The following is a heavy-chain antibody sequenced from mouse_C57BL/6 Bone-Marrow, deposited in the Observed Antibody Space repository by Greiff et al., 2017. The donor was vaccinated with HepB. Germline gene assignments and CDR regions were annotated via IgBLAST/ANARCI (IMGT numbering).Heavy chain of an antibody. J-gene: IGHJ4*01. V-gene: IGHV5-4*01. CDR1: GFTFSSYA. Sequence: EVKVVESGGGLVKPGGSLKLSCAASGFTFSSYAMSWVRQTPEKRLEWVATISDGGSYTYYPDNVKGRFTISRDNAKNNLYLQMSHLKSEDTAMYYCAREAFITTVVATDYAMDYWGQGTSVTVSS. CDR3: AREAFITTVVATDYAMDY. D-gene: IGHD1-1*01. CDR2: ISDGGSYT.